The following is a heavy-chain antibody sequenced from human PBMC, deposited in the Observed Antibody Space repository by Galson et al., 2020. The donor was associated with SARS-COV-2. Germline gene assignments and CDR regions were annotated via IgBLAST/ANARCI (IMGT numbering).Heavy chain of an antibody. CDR1: GFSFSIYG. Sequence: GGSLRLSCAASGFSFSIYGMHWVRQAPGKGLEWVATIWYDGGRKYYADSVKGRFTISRDNSKTTVYLQMNSLRADDTAVYYCAKDKGWYHGALDYWGQGTQVTVSS. D-gene: IGHD2-15*01. J-gene: IGHJ4*02. CDR3: AKDKGWYHGALDY. V-gene: IGHV3-33*06. CDR2: IWYDGGRK.